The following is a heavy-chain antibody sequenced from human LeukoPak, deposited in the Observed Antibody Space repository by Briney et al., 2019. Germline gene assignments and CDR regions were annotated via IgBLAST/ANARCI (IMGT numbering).Heavy chain of an antibody. CDR3: ARDEDWSGYYGAFDI. J-gene: IGHJ3*02. CDR1: GFTFSIYW. D-gene: IGHD3-3*01. Sequence: GGSLRLSCAASGFTFSIYWMHWVRQAPGKGLVWVSRINSDGSSTSYADSVKGRFTISRDNAKNTLHLQMNSLRAEDTAVYYCARDEDWSGYYGAFDIWGQGTMVTVSS. CDR2: INSDGSST. V-gene: IGHV3-74*01.